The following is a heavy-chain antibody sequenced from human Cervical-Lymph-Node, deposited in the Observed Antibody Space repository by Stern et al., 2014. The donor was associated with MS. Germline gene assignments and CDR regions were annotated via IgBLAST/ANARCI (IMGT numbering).Heavy chain of an antibody. V-gene: IGHV4-31*03. CDR2: IPQRGAP. Sequence: QAQLQESGPGLVTPSQTLSLSCTVSGAPVNSGGYYWTWIRQGPGKGLGGIGYIPQRGAPFFNSPPKRRATITAELTEKQVSLMLSSVTAADTAVYYCAAIGPLMEGAAFDIWGQGTLVTVSS. CDR3: AAIGPLMEGAAFDI. D-gene: IGHD3-16*01. J-gene: IGHJ3*02. CDR1: GAPVNSGGYY.